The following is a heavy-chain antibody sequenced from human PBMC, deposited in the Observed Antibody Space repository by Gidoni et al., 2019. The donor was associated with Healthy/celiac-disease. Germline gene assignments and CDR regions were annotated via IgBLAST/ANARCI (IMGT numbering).Heavy chain of an antibody. V-gene: IGHV3-30*18. CDR2: ISYYGSNK. CDR3: AKDSRETYYYDSSGYYLGDAFDI. D-gene: IGHD3-22*01. Sequence: QVQLVESGGGVVQPGRSLRLSCAASGFTFSSYGMHWVRKAPGKGLGWVAVISYYGSNKYYADSVKGRFTISRDNSKNTLYLQMNSLRAEDTAVYYCAKDSRETYYYDSSGYYLGDAFDIWGQGTMVTVSS. J-gene: IGHJ3*02. CDR1: GFTFSSYG.